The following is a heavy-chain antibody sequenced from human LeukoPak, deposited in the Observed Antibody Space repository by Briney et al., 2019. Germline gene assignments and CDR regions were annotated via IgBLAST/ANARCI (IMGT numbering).Heavy chain of an antibody. J-gene: IGHJ4*02. V-gene: IGHV4-59*01. CDR2: IYYSGST. CDR1: GGSISSYY. D-gene: IGHD3-22*01. CDR3: ARVDDSSGYYPYYFDY. Sequence: PSETLSLTCTVSGGSISSYYWSWIRQPPGKGLGWIGYIYYSGSTNYNPSLKSRVTISVDTSKNQFCLKLSSVTAADTAVYYCARVDDSSGYYPYYFDYWGQGTLVTVSS.